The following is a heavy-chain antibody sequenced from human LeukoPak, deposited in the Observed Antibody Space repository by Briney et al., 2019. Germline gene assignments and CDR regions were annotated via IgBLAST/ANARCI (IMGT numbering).Heavy chain of an antibody. J-gene: IGHJ5*02. CDR3: AKDPTSVGGRHDWLLDS. Sequence: SGGSLRLSCAASGSTFNSYAMSWVRQAPGKGLEWVSTIGFGDDSAYYADSVKGRFTISRDNSKNTLYLQMNYLRAEDTAVYYCAKDPTSVGGRHDWLLDSWGQGTLVTVSS. CDR1: GSTFNSYA. D-gene: IGHD3-9*01. CDR2: IGFGDDSA. V-gene: IGHV3-23*01.